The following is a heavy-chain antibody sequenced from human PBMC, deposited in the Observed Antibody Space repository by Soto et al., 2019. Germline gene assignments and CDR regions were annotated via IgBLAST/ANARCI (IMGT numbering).Heavy chain of an antibody. CDR1: GGSFSSYY. CDR2: IYYSGST. D-gene: IGHD6-13*01. V-gene: IGHV4-59*08. CDR3: ARRYSSAFDI. J-gene: IGHJ3*02. Sequence: SETLSLTCAVYGGSFSSYYWSWIRQPPGKGLEWIGYIYYSGSTNYNPSLKSRVTISVDTSKNQFSLKLSSVTAADTAVYYCARRYSSAFDIWGQGTMVTVSS.